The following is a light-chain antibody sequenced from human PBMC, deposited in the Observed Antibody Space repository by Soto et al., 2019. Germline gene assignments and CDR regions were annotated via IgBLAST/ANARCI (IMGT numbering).Light chain of an antibody. CDR3: QQSGRSLGE. Sequence: TRWRATLFSSPGKRAILGCSVSQSVSSRYLAWYQQKHGQAPRLFIYGASSRATGIPHRFSDSVSGPDGTTTISGLPMEDGPVYYCQQSGRSLGEFRQGTKVDIK. V-gene: IGKV3-20*01. J-gene: IGKJ1*01. CDR1: QSVSSRY. CDR2: GAS.